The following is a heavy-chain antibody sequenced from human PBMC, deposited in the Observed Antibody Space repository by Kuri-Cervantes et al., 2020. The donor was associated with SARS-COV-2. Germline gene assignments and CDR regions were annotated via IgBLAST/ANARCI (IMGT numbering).Heavy chain of an antibody. V-gene: IGHV3-23*01. D-gene: IGHD4-23*01. CDR3: ARAGVVTFSVYYGMDV. J-gene: IGHJ6*02. Sequence: GGSLRLSCAASGFTFSSYAMSWVRQAPGKGLEWVSAISGSGGSTYYADSVKGRFTISRDNSKNTLYLQMNSLRSEDTAVYYCARAGVVTFSVYYGMDVWGQGTTVTVSS. CDR2: ISGSGGST. CDR1: GFTFSSYA.